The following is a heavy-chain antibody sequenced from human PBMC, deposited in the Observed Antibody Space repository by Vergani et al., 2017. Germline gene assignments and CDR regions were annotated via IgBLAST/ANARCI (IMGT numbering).Heavy chain of an antibody. J-gene: IGHJ5*02. CDR1: GYTFTSYY. V-gene: IGHV1-46*01. D-gene: IGHD3-9*01. Sequence: QVQLVQSGAEVKKPGASVKVSCKASGYTFTSYYMHWVRQAPGQGLEWMGIINPSGGSTSYAQKFQGRVTMTRDTSTSTVYMELSSLRSEDTAVYYCASETYYDILTGYPLRGEFDPWGQGTLVTVSS. CDR3: ASETYYDILTGYPLRGEFDP. CDR2: INPSGGST.